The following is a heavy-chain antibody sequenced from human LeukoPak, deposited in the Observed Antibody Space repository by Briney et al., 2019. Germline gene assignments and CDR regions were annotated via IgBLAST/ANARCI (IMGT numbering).Heavy chain of an antibody. CDR3: ASQQLGDGGVDY. Sequence: PGGSLRLSCAASGFTFSSYSMNWVRQAPGKGLEWVSFISSSSTYIYYADSLKGRFTISRDNAKNSLYLQMNSLRVEDTALYYCASQQLGDGGVDYWGQRTLVTVSS. CDR2: ISSSSTYI. V-gene: IGHV3-21*04. J-gene: IGHJ4*02. D-gene: IGHD6-13*01. CDR1: GFTFSSYS.